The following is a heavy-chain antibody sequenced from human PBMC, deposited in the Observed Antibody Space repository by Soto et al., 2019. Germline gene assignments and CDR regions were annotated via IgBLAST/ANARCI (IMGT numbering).Heavy chain of an antibody. CDR3: ARDLRVATMRNWFDP. CDR2: IKQDGSEK. Sequence: EVQLVESGGGLVQPGGSLRLSCAASGFTFSSYWMSWVRQAPGKGLEGVANIKQDGSEKYYVDSVKGRFTISRDNAKNSLYLQMNSLRAEDTAVYYCARDLRVATMRNWFDPWGQGTLVTVSS. J-gene: IGHJ5*02. V-gene: IGHV3-7*03. D-gene: IGHD5-12*01. CDR1: GFTFSSYW.